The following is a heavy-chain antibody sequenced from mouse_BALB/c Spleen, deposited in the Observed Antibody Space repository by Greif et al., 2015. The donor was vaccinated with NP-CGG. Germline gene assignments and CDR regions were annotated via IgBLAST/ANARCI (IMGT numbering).Heavy chain of an antibody. V-gene: IGHV5-17*02. CDR2: ISSGSSTI. D-gene: IGHD2-14*01. J-gene: IGHJ3*01. Sequence: EVQLVESGGGLVQPGGSRKLSCAASGFTFSSFGMHWVRQAPEKGLEWVAYISSGSSTIYYADTVMGRFTISRDNPKNTLFLQMTSLRSEDTAMYYCAREGYPAWFAYWGQGTLVTVSA. CDR1: GFTFSSFG. CDR3: AREGYPAWFAY.